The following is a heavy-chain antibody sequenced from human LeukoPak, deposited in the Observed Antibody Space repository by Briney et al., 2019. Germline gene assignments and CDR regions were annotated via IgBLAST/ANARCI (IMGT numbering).Heavy chain of an antibody. CDR1: GGSLTSYY. CDR2: IYYSGST. CDR3: ASLTVTTQRGNWFDP. J-gene: IGHJ5*02. V-gene: IGHV4-59*12. D-gene: IGHD4-17*01. Sequence: SETLSLTCTVSGGSLTSYYWSWIRQPPGKGLEWIGYIYYSGSTNYNPSLKSRVTISVDTSKNQFSLKLSSVTAADTAVYYCASLTVTTQRGNWFDPWGQGTLVTVSS.